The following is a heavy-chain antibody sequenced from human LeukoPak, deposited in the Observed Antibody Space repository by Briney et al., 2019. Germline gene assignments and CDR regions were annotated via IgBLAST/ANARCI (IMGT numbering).Heavy chain of an antibody. V-gene: IGHV4-59*01. CDR1: GGSINSYY. CDR2: IYYSGST. CDR3: ARDRYYYDSSGSENYYGMDV. D-gene: IGHD3-22*01. J-gene: IGHJ6*02. Sequence: SETLSLTCTVSGGSINSYYWSWIRQPPGKGLEWIGYIYYSGSTNYNPSLKSRVTISVDTSKNQFSLKLSSVTAADTAVYYCARDRYYYDSSGSENYYGMDVWGQGTTVTVSS.